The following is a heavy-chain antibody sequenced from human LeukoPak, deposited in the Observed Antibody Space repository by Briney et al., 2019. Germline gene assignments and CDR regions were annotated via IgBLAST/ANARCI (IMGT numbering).Heavy chain of an antibody. V-gene: IGHV4-4*09. D-gene: IGHD5-24*01. Sequence: SETLSLTCAVSGGSISNFYWSWIRQPPGKGLEWIGYIHNSGPTNYNPCLKSRVTISLDTSKNQLSLKLSSVTAADTAVYYCARRLQSRHGFDYWGQGTLVTVSS. CDR2: IHNSGPT. J-gene: IGHJ4*02. CDR3: ARRLQSRHGFDY. CDR1: GGSISNFY.